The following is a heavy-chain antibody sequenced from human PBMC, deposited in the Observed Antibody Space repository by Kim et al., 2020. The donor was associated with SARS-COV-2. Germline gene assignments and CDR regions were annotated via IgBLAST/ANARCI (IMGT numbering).Heavy chain of an antibody. J-gene: IGHJ4*02. D-gene: IGHD5-18*01. CDR1: GGSFSGYY. Sequence: SETLSLTCAVYGGSFSGYYWSWIRQPPGKGLEWIGEINHSGSTNYNPSLKSRVTISVDTSKNHFSLKLSSVTAADTAVYYCARGRIQLWSARFDYWGQGTLVTVSS. CDR3: ARGRIQLWSARFDY. V-gene: IGHV4-34*01. CDR2: INHSGST.